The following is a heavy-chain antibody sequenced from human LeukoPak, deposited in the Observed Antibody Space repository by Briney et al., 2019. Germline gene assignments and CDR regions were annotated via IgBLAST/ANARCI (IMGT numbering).Heavy chain of an antibody. J-gene: IGHJ4*02. V-gene: IGHV4-30-4*01. CDR1: GGSISSGDYY. D-gene: IGHD3-10*01. CDR3: ASAPSYYYGSGTQGPFDY. CDR2: IYYSGST. Sequence: PSETLSLTCTVSGGSISSGDYYWSWIRQPPGKGLEWIGYIYYSGSTYYNPSLKSRVTISVDTSKNQFSLKLSSVTAADTAVHYCASAPSYYYGSGTQGPFDYWGQGTLVTVSS.